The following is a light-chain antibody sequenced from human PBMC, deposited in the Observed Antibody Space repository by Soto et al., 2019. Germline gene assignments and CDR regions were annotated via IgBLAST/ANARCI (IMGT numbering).Light chain of an antibody. CDR2: AAS. J-gene: IGKJ3*01. CDR3: PQSYSTPPEFT. V-gene: IGKV1-39*01. CDR1: QSISSY. Sequence: DIQMTQSPSSLSASVGDRVTITCRASQSISSYLNWYQQKPGKAPKLLIYAASSLQSGVPSRFSGSGSGTDFTLTISSLQPEDFATYYCPQSYSTPPEFTFGPGTKVDIK.